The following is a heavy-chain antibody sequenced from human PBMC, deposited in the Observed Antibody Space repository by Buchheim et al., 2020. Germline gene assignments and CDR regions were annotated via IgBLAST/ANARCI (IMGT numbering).Heavy chain of an antibody. CDR2: IFYSGSL. CDR1: GGSMTNYY. CDR3: ARRGSGILFDY. D-gene: IGHD3-10*01. Sequence: QVQLQESGPGLVKPSETLSLTCTVSGGSMTNYYWSWFRQPPGKGLEWIGYIFYSGSLNYSPSLKSRVTISVDPSKNQFSLKLRSVTPADTAVYYCARRGSGILFDYWGQG. V-gene: IGHV4-59*01. J-gene: IGHJ4*02.